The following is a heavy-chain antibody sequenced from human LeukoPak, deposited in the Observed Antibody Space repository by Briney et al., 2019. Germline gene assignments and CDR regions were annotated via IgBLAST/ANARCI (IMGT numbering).Heavy chain of an antibody. CDR2: IYYSGST. CDR3: ARVTGYMVEDYFDY. J-gene: IGHJ4*02. Sequence: SETLSLTCTVSGGSIRSTSYYWGWIRQPPGKGLEWIGSIYYSGSTYYNPSLKSRVTISVDTSKNQFSLKLSSVTAADTAVYYCARVTGYMVEDYFDYWGQGTLVTVSS. V-gene: IGHV4-39*01. D-gene: IGHD6-13*01. CDR1: GGSIRSTSYY.